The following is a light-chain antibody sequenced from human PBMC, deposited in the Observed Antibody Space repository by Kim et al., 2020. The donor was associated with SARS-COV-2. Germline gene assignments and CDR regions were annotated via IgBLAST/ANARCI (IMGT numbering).Light chain of an antibody. CDR3: NSRDSSGNHWV. V-gene: IGLV3-19*01. J-gene: IGLJ3*02. CDR1: RLRSYY. Sequence: ALGQTVRITCQGDRLRSYYASWYQQKPGQAPVLVIYGKNNRPSGIPDRFSGSSSGNTASLTITGAPAEDEADYYCNSRDSSGNHWVFGGGTQLTVL. CDR2: GKN.